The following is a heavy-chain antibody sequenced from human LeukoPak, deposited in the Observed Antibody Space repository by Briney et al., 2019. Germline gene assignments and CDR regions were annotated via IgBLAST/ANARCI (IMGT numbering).Heavy chain of an antibody. V-gene: IGHV3-7*04. Sequence: GGSLRLSCAVSGFTFSSHGMTWVRQAPGKGLEWVANIKQDGNEKNYVDSVKGRFTISRDNAKNSLYLQMNSLRVEDTAVYYCARDAGNSGYDLFDFWGQGTLVTVSS. CDR2: IKQDGNEK. CDR3: ARDAGNSGYDLFDF. J-gene: IGHJ4*02. D-gene: IGHD5-12*01. CDR1: GFTFSSHG.